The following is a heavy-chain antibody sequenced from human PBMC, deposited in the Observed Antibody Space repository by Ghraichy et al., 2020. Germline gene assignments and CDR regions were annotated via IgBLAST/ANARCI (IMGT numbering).Heavy chain of an antibody. Sequence: GGSLRLSCTASGFAFDNYPMHWVRQAPGKGLEWVSGIGGNSASIGYADSVKGRFTISRDNAKNSLYLQMNSLEAEETALYYCAKELSVTGMSSLDYWGQGTLVTVSS. CDR3: AKELSVTGMSSLDY. V-gene: IGHV3-9*01. J-gene: IGHJ4*02. D-gene: IGHD2-21*02. CDR1: GFAFDNYP. CDR2: IGGNSASI.